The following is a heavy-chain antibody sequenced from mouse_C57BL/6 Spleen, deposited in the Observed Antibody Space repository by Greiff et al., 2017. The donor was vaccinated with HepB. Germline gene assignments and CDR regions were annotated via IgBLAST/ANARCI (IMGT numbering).Heavy chain of an antibody. D-gene: IGHD1-1*01. CDR2: IDPEDGDT. CDR1: GFNIKDYY. J-gene: IGHJ3*01. Sequence: EVQLQQSGAELVRPGASVKLSCTASGFNIKDYYMHWVKQRPEQGLEWIGRIDPEDGDTEYAPKFQGKATLTADTSSNTAYLQLSSLTSEDTAVYYCTPYYDGSSNWFAYWGQGTLVTVSA. V-gene: IGHV14-1*01. CDR3: TPYYDGSSNWFAY.